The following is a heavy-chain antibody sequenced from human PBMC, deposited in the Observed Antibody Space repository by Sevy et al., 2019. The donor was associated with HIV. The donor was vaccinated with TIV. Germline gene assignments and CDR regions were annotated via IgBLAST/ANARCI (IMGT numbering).Heavy chain of an antibody. D-gene: IGHD6-19*01. CDR1: GYNCY. J-gene: IGHJ5*02. CDR2: VTPNSGAT. Sequence: ASVKVSCKASGYNCYIHWVRQAPAQGVEWMGRVTPNSGATTYAQRFQGRVAMTMDTSISTAYMELSGLKSDDTAIYYCAGQSLGWYNWFDPWGQGTLVTVSS. V-gene: IGHV1-2*06. CDR3: AGQSLGWYNWFDP.